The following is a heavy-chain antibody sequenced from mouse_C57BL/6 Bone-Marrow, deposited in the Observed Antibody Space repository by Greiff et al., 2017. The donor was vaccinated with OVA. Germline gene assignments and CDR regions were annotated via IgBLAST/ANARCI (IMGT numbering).Heavy chain of an antibody. Sequence: QVHVKQSGAELVKPGASVKMSCKASGYTFTSYWITWVKQRPGQGLEWIGDIYPGSGSTNYNEKFKSKATLTVDTASSTAYMQLSSLTSEDSAVYYCARQLRLRWFAYWGQGTLVTVSA. J-gene: IGHJ3*01. CDR2: IYPGSGST. CDR3: ARQLRLRWFAY. CDR1: GYTFTSYW. D-gene: IGHD3-2*02. V-gene: IGHV1-55*01.